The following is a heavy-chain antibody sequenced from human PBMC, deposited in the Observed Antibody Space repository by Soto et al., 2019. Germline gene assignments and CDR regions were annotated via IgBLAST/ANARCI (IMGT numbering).Heavy chain of an antibody. V-gene: IGHV3-23*01. Sequence: EVPLLESGGGLLQPGGSLRLSCAASRITVSSDAMKWVRQAPGKVLECVSTISCSGDKPYYAYSVKGRFTISRDNAKNTPNLQLNSLRAEDTALYYLTKVGGTSLPTIPVDYWGQGTQVTASS. D-gene: IGHD2-2*02. CDR2: ISCSGDKP. CDR3: TKVGGTSLPTIPVDY. J-gene: IGHJ4*02. CDR1: RITVSSDA.